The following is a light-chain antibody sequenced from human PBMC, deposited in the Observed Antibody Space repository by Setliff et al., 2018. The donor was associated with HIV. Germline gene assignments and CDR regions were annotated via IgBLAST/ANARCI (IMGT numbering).Light chain of an antibody. CDR3: SSGPSTSTPYV. V-gene: IGLV2-18*02. CDR2: EVS. J-gene: IGLJ1*01. Sequence: ALTQPPSVSVSPGQSVTISCTGSSSDVGSSNRVSWYQQPPGTAPRLMIYEVSSRPSGVPDRFSGSKSGNPASLTISGLQAEDEADYYCSSGPSTSTPYVFGTGTKVTVL. CDR1: SSDVGSSNR.